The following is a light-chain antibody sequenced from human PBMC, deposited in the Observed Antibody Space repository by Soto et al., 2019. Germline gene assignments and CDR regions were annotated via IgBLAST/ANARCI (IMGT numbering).Light chain of an antibody. CDR3: IQDYNYPRT. CDR2: AAS. V-gene: IGKV1-6*01. CDR1: QGIRND. Sequence: AIQLTQSPSSLSASVGDRVTITCRASQGIRNDLGWYQQKPGQAPKLLIYAASSLQSGVQSRFSGSGSGTDFTLTISSLQPEDFATYYCIQDYNYPRTFGQGTKVDI. J-gene: IGKJ1*01.